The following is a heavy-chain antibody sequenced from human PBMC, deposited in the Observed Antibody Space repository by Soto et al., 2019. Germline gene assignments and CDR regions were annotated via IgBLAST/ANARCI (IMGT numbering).Heavy chain of an antibody. Sequence: EVQLVESGGDLVQPGGSLRLSCAASGFSFGSSWMTWVRQAPGKGLEWVANIKKDGSTINYLDSVRGRFTVSRDNAKNSLYLERNSLRAVDTALYYCARDVSPGSSSLYLDAFDIWGQGTMVTVSS. V-gene: IGHV3-7*05. J-gene: IGHJ3*02. CDR2: IKKDGSTI. CDR3: ARDVSPGSSSLYLDAFDI. D-gene: IGHD6-13*01. CDR1: GFSFGSSW.